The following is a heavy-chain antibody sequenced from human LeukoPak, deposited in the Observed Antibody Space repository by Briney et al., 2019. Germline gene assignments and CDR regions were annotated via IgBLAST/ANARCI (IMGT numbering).Heavy chain of an antibody. Sequence: PAETLSLTCTASSGSISSSTYYWGWIRQPPGKGLEWIGTIYYTGSTYYNPSLKSRVTISVDTSNNQFSLMLTSVTAEDTAVYYCARAVGTHGYNLWVYWGQGTLVTVSS. CDR3: ARAVGTHGYNLWVY. J-gene: IGHJ4*02. CDR1: SGSISSSTYY. D-gene: IGHD5-24*01. CDR2: IYYTGST. V-gene: IGHV4-39*07.